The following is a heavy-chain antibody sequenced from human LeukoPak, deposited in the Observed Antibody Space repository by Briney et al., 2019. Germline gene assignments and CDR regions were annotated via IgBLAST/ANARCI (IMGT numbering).Heavy chain of an antibody. CDR2: ISYDGSNK. Sequence: PGGSLRLSCAASGFTFSSYGMHWVRQAPGKGLEWVAVISYDGSNKYYADSVKGRFTISRDNSKNTLYLQMNSLRAEDTAVYYCAKGQSDLLLWFGGRLDYWGQGTLVTVSS. CDR3: AKGQSDLLLWFGGRLDY. D-gene: IGHD3-10*01. V-gene: IGHV3-30*18. J-gene: IGHJ4*02. CDR1: GFTFSSYG.